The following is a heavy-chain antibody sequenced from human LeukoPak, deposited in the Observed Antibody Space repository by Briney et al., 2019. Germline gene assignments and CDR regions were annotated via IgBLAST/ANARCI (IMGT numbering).Heavy chain of an antibody. J-gene: IGHJ6*03. D-gene: IGHD3-22*01. V-gene: IGHV3-73*01. CDR3: TSRGNYDSSYYMDV. CDR2: VRSKANSYAT. CDR1: GFTFSGSL. Sequence: PGGSLRLSCAASGFTFSGSLIHWVRQASGKGLEWVGLVRSKANSYATSYSASVKGRFTISRDDSKNTAYLQMNSQKTEDTAIYYCTSRGNYDSSYYMDVWGKGTTVTVSS.